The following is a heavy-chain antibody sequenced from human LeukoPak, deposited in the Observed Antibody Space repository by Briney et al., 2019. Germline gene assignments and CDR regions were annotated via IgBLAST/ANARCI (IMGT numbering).Heavy chain of an antibody. D-gene: IGHD1-14*01. CDR1: GDSISSGDYY. V-gene: IGHV4-61*02. Sequence: PSQTLSLTCTVSGDSISSGDYYWSWIRQPAGKGLEWIGRISSSGSTNYNPSLKSRVTISVDTSKNQFSLKLSSVTAADTAVYYCARDRNLGYYYYMDVWGKGTTVTVSS. CDR3: ARDRNLGYYYYMDV. CDR2: ISSSGST. J-gene: IGHJ6*03.